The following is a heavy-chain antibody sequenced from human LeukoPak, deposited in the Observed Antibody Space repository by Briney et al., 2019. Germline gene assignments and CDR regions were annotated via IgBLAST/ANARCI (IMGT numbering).Heavy chain of an antibody. D-gene: IGHD2-15*01. CDR2: IYTSGST. CDR1: GGSISSYY. Sequence: SETPSLTCTVSGGSISSYYWSWIRQPAGKGLEWIGRIYTSGSTNYNPSLKSRVTMSVDTSKNQFSLKLSSVTAADTAVYYCARDLRGYCSGGSCRYNWFDPWGQGTLVTVSS. V-gene: IGHV4-4*07. J-gene: IGHJ5*02. CDR3: ARDLRGYCSGGSCRYNWFDP.